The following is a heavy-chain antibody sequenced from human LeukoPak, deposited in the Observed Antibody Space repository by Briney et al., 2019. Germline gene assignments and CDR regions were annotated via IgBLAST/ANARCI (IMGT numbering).Heavy chain of an antibody. CDR3: ARDFWNFDDSRGYYRDFDS. CDR2: IGSYAGDT. CDR1: TSY. Sequence: ASVKVSCKATSYISWVRQAPGQGLEGMGGIGSYAGDTYYAQKFQGRVTVTTDTSSSTAYMELRSLRSEDTAVYYCARDFWNFDDSRGYYRDFDSWGQGTLVTVSS. J-gene: IGHJ5*01. V-gene: IGHV1-18*01. D-gene: IGHD3-22*01.